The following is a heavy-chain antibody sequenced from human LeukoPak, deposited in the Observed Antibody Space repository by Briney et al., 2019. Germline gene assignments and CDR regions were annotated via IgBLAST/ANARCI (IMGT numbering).Heavy chain of an antibody. J-gene: IGHJ3*02. Sequence: SETLSLTCTVSGGSISSSSYYWGWIRQPPGKGLEWIGYIYYSGSTNYNPSLKSRVSISVDTSKNQFSLKLRSVTAADTAVYYCARSPGGYQLLLVDPRPRAFDIWGQGTMVTVSS. CDR2: IYYSGST. CDR1: GGSISSSSYY. D-gene: IGHD2-2*01. V-gene: IGHV4-61*05. CDR3: ARSPGGYQLLLVDPRPRAFDI.